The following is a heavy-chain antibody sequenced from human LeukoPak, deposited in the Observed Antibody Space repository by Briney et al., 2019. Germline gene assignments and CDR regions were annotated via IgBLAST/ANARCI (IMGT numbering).Heavy chain of an antibody. V-gene: IGHV4-38-2*01. Sequence: TSETLSLTCAVSGYSISSGYYWGWIRQPPGKGLEWIGSIFHSGSTYYNPSLKSRVNMSVDMSKNQISLKLSSVTAADTAVYYCARASGSYGSGSYYYYGMDVWGKGTTVTASS. D-gene: IGHD3-10*01. J-gene: IGHJ6*04. CDR2: IFHSGST. CDR3: ARASGSYGSGSYYYYGMDV. CDR1: GYSISSGYY.